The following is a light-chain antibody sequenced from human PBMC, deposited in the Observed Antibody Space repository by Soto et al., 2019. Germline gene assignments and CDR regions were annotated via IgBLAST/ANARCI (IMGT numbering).Light chain of an antibody. CDR1: HSISSY. Sequence: DIQMTQSPYSLSASVGDRVTITCRASHSISSYLNWYQQKPGKDPKLLIYAASSLQSGVPSRFSGSGSGTDFTLTISSLQPEDVATYYCQQSYSTPRTFGQGTKVEIK. V-gene: IGKV1-39*01. J-gene: IGKJ1*01. CDR3: QQSYSTPRT. CDR2: AAS.